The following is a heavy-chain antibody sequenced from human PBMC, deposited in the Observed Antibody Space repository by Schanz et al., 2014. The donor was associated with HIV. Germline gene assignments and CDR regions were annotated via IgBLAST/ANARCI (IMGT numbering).Heavy chain of an antibody. Sequence: QLHLQESGPGLVKPSETLSLTCNVSGGSFSSDSYYWGWIRQPPGKGLEWVGSIYYSGNMYSNPSLRGRVAISADTSKNHFFLRLVFVTAADTAVYYCARVGRAAAGFIYYYGMDVWGQGTTVTVSS. CDR3: ARVGRAAAGFIYYYGMDV. V-gene: IGHV4-39*02. CDR1: GGSFSSDSYY. D-gene: IGHD6-13*01. J-gene: IGHJ6*02. CDR2: IYYSGNM.